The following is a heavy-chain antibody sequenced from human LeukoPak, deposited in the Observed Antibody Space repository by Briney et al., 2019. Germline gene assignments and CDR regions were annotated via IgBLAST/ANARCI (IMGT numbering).Heavy chain of an antibody. CDR1: GFTFSSYA. CDR3: AKARTSGELWFDY. D-gene: IGHD3-10*01. CDR2: ISGSGGST. J-gene: IGHJ4*02. V-gene: IGHV3-23*01. Sequence: GGSLRLSCAASGFTFSSYAMSWVRQAPGKGLDWVSAISGSGGSTYYADSVKGRFTISRDNSKNTLYLQMNSLRAEDTAVYYCAKARTSGELWFDYWGQGTLVTVSS.